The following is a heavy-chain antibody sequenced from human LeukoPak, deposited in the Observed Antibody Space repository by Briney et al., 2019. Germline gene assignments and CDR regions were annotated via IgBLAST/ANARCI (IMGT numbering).Heavy chain of an antibody. D-gene: IGHD6-13*01. CDR3: AKVGPGIAAAGTHFGAFDI. V-gene: IGHV3-33*06. Sequence: PGRSLRLSCAASGFTFSSYGMHWARHAPGKGLEWVAVIWYAGSNKYYADSVKGRFTISRDNSKNTLYLQMNSLRAEDTAVYYCAKVGPGIAAAGTHFGAFDIWGQGTMVTVSS. CDR2: IWYAGSNK. CDR1: GFTFSSYG. J-gene: IGHJ3*02.